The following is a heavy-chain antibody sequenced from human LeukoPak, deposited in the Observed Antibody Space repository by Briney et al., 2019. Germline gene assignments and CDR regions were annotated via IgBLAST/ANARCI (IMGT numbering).Heavy chain of an antibody. J-gene: IGHJ3*02. Sequence: PGGSLRLSCATSGFTFSSYWMSWVRQAPGKGLEWVANIKKDGSEKYYVDSVKGRFTIARDNSKNLVYLQMNSLRDEDTAVYHCARVSDYGGIFDMWGPGTMVTVSS. CDR1: GFTFSSYW. CDR3: ARVSDYGGIFDM. CDR2: IKKDGSEK. D-gene: IGHD4-23*01. V-gene: IGHV3-7*03.